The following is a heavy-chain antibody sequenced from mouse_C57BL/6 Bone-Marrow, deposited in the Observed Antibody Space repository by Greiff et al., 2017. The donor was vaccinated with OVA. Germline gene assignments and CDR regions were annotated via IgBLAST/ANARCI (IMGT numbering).Heavy chain of an antibody. D-gene: IGHD2-5*01. Sequence: QVQLKESGPGILQPSQTLSLTCSFSGFSLSTFGMGVGWIRQPSGKGLEWLAHIWWDDDKYYNPALKSRLTISKDTSKNQVFLKIANVDTADTATYYCARSPYYSNYWFAYWGQGTLVTVSA. V-gene: IGHV8-8*01. CDR3: ARSPYYSNYWFAY. CDR2: IWWDDDK. CDR1: GFSLSTFGMG. J-gene: IGHJ3*01.